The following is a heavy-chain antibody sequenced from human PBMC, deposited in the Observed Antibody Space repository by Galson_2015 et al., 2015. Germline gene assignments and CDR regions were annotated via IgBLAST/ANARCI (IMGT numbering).Heavy chain of an antibody. D-gene: IGHD3-22*01. CDR2: IYSGGST. V-gene: IGHV3-53*01. Sequence: SLRLSCAASGFTVSSNYMSWVRQAPGKGLEWVSVIYSGGSTYYADSVKGRFTISRDNSKNTLYLQMNSLRAEDTAVYYCAGTSSGYPQGAFDIWGQGTMVTVSS. CDR3: AGTSSGYPQGAFDI. CDR1: GFTVSSNY. J-gene: IGHJ3*02.